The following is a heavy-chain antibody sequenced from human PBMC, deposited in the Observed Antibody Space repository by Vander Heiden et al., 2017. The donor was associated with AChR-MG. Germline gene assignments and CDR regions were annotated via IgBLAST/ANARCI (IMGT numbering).Heavy chain of an antibody. V-gene: IGHV1-69*01. CDR1: GGTFGSYA. J-gene: IGHJ4*01. Sequence: QVQLVQSRAEVRKPGASVQVSCKASGGTFGSYAYSWVRQVPGQGLEWMGGIIPVYDTPNYGQKFQGRVTITADESTSTAYMELSSLRSEDTAVYYCARLPFSATLYGGAADFWGQGTLVVVTS. D-gene: IGHD4-17*01. CDR3: ARLPFSATLYGGAADF. CDR2: IIPVYDTP.